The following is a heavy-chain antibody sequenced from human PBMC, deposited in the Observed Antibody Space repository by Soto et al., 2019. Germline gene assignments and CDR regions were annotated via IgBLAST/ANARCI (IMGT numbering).Heavy chain of an antibody. J-gene: IGHJ5*02. Sequence: SETLSLTCAVSGGSISSGGYSWSWIRQPPGKGLEWIGYIYHSGSTYYNPSLKSRVTISVDRSKNQFSLKLSSVTAADTAVYYCARGNCNDGGNWFDPWGQGTLVTVSS. CDR1: GGSISSGGYS. CDR2: IYHSGST. V-gene: IGHV4-30-2*01. D-gene: IGHD1-1*01. CDR3: ARGNCNDGGNWFDP.